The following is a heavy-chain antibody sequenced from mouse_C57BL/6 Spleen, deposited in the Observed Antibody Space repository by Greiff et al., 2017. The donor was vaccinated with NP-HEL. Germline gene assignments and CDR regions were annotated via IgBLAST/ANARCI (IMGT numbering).Heavy chain of an antibody. V-gene: IGHV1-58*01. D-gene: IGHD2-5*01. CDR1: GYTFTSYG. Sequence: VQLQQSGAELVRPGSSVKMSCKTSGYTFTSYGINWVKQRPGQGLDWIGYIYIGNGYTEYNEKFKGKATLTSDTSSSTAYMQLSSLTSGVSAIYVMASIVSTAYYAMDYWGQGTSVTVSS. CDR3: ASIVSTAYYAMDY. J-gene: IGHJ4*01. CDR2: IYIGNGYT.